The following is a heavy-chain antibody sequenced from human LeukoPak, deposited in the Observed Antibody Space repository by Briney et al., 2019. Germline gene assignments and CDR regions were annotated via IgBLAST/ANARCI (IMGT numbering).Heavy chain of an antibody. CDR2: ISGSGGST. CDR1: GFTFSSYG. V-gene: IGHV3-23*01. Sequence: QSGGSLRLSSAASGFTFSSYGMSWVRQAPGKGLEWVSAISGSGGSTYYADSVKGRFTISRDNSKNTLYLQMNSLRAEDTAVYYCAKSLPRISLLRLDYGDYVGYWGQGTLVTVSS. CDR3: AKSLPRISLLRLDYGDYVGY. D-gene: IGHD4-17*01. J-gene: IGHJ4*02.